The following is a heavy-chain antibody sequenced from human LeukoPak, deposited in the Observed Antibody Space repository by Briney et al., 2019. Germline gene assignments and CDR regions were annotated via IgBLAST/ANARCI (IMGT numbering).Heavy chain of an antibody. Sequence: SETLSLTCTVSGGSISSGDYYWSWIRQPPGKGLEWIGNIYYSGSTYYNPSLKSRVTISVDTSKNQFSLKLSSVTAADTAVYYCARVGPGVWFDYWGQGTLVTVSS. V-gene: IGHV4-30-4*01. CDR2: IYYSGST. J-gene: IGHJ4*02. D-gene: IGHD3-16*01. CDR1: GGSISSGDYY. CDR3: ARVGPGVWFDY.